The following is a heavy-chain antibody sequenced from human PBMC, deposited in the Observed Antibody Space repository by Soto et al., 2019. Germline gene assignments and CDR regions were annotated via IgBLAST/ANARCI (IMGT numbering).Heavy chain of an antibody. J-gene: IGHJ4*02. CDR2: IDYSGST. CDR1: GDSLTGAN. D-gene: IGHD4-17*01. Sequence: SETLSLTCSVSGDSLTGANWGWFRQSPEKGLEWIGYIDYSGSTNYNPSLRSRITITIDTSSNQFSLNLASVTAADAAVYYCTRARYGDHFDSWGQGTLVTVSS. CDR3: TRARYGDHFDS. V-gene: IGHV4-59*01.